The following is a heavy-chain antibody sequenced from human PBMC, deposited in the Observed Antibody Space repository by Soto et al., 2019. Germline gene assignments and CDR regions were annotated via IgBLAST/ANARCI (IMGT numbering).Heavy chain of an antibody. CDR1: GFTFSRHG. CDR3: AKVDVSTAGSFDY. J-gene: IGHJ4*02. CDR2: INPSGGST. V-gene: IGHV3-23*01. D-gene: IGHD6-13*01. Sequence: PGGSLRLSCVASGFTFSRHGLSWVRQAPGKGLEWVSTINPSGGSTFYADSVKGRFTISRDNSKNTVYLQMNSLSVGDTAVYLCAKVDVSTAGSFDYWGQGALVTVSS.